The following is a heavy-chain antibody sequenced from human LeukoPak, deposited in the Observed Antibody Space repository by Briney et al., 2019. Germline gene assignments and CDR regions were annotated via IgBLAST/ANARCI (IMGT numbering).Heavy chain of an antibody. J-gene: IGHJ4*02. CDR3: GRGHWGLDY. V-gene: IGHV3-30*04. CDR2: ISYDGSNK. CDR1: GFTFSTFG. Sequence: GGSLRLSCAASGFTFSTFGMHWVRQAPGKVLEWVAVISYDGSNKFYADSVKGRFTTSRDNAKSSLYLQMNSLRAEDTAVYYCGRGHWGLDYWGQGALVTVSS. D-gene: IGHD7-27*01.